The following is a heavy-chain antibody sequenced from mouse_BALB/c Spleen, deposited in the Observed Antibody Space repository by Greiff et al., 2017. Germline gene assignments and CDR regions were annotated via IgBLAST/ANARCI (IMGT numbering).Heavy chain of an antibody. CDR2: ISSGGSYT. CDR1: GFTFSSYG. J-gene: IGHJ4*01. Sequence: VQVVESGGDLVKPGGSLKLSCAASGFTFSSYGMSWVRQTPDKRLEWVATISSGGSYTYYPDSVKGRFTISRDNAKNTLYLQMSSLKSEDTAMYYCARHDDYAMDYWGQGTSVTVSS. V-gene: IGHV5-6*01. CDR3: ARHDDYAMDY.